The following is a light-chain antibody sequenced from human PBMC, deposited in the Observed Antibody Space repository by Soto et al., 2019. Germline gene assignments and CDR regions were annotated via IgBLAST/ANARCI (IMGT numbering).Light chain of an antibody. J-gene: IGKJ1*01. CDR2: GAS. CDR3: QQSYSTPRT. CDR1: QSVSSN. V-gene: IGKV3-15*01. Sequence: EIVMTQSPATLSVSPGERATLSCRASQSVSSNLAWYQQKPVQAPRLLIYGASTRATGIPARFSGSGSGTEFTLTISSLQSEDFAVYYCQQSYSTPRTFGQGTKVEIK.